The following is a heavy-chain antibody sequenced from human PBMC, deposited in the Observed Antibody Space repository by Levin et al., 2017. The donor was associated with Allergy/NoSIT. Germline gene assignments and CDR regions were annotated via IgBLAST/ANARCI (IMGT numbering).Heavy chain of an antibody. D-gene: IGHD6-13*01. V-gene: IGHV3-23*01. Sequence: LSGGSLRLSCVVSGFTFGNYALNWVRQAPGKGLEWVSSISGTGDRTYYADSVKGRCTISRDNSKSTLYLQLSSLRADDTAVYYCAKSVAAVATWLDRWGQGTLVSVSS. CDR2: ISGTGDRT. CDR1: GFTFGNYA. CDR3: AKSVAAVATWLDR. J-gene: IGHJ4*02.